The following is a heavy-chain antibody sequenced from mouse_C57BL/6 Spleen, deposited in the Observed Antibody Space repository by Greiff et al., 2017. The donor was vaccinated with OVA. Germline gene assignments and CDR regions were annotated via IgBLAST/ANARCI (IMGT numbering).Heavy chain of an antibody. Sequence: EVQLQQSGPELVKPGASVKISCKASGYSFTGYYMNWVKQSPEKSLEWIGEINPSTGGTTYNQKFKAKATLTVDKSSSTAYMQLKSLTSEDSAVYYCAISGYGSSPFDYWGQGTTLTVSS. D-gene: IGHD1-1*01. CDR2: INPSTGGT. J-gene: IGHJ2*01. V-gene: IGHV1-42*01. CDR1: GYSFTGYY. CDR3: AISGYGSSPFDY.